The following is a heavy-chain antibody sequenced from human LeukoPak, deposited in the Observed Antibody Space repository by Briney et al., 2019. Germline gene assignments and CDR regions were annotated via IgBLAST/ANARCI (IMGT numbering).Heavy chain of an antibody. J-gene: IGHJ4*02. D-gene: IGHD3-22*01. CDR3: AKGLYYDSSGPLYFDY. CDR1: GFTFDDYA. V-gene: IGHV3-9*01. CDR2: ISWNSGSI. Sequence: PGRSLRLSCAASGFTFDDYAMHWVRQAPGKGLEWVSGISWNSGSIGYADSVKGRFTISRDNAKNSLYLQMNSLRAEDTALYYCAKGLYYDSSGPLYFDYWGQGTLVTVSS.